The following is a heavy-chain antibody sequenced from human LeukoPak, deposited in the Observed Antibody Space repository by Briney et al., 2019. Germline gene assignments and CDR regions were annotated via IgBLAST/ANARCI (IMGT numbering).Heavy chain of an antibody. Sequence: GGSLRLSCAASGFTVSSNYMSWVRQAPGKGLEWVSVIYSGGSTYYADYVKGRFTISRDNSKNTLYLQMNSLRAEDTAVYYCAITLYDSSGYYRDYWGQGTLVTVSS. D-gene: IGHD3-22*01. CDR2: IYSGGST. V-gene: IGHV3-66*01. CDR1: GFTVSSNY. CDR3: AITLYDSSGYYRDY. J-gene: IGHJ4*02.